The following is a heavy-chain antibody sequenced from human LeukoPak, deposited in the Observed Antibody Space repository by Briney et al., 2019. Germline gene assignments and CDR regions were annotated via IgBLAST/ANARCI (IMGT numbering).Heavy chain of an antibody. CDR1: GYSITSGYY. D-gene: IGHD1-26*01. CDR2: IYHSGST. Sequence: SETLSLTCAVSGYSITSGYYWDWIRQPPGKGLEWIGSIYHSGSTYYNPSLKSRVTISVDTSKNQFSLKLSSVTAADTAVYFCARHTDRGSYERAFDIWGQGTMVTVSS. CDR3: ARHTDRGSYERAFDI. V-gene: IGHV4-38-2*01. J-gene: IGHJ3*02.